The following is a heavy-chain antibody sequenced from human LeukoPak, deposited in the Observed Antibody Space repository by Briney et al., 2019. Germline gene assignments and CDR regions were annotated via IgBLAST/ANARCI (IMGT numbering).Heavy chain of an antibody. CDR3: ARDRGDIAVVPAAIWFDP. Sequence: ASVKVSCKASGGTFSGYAISWVRQAPGQGLEWMGGIIPIFGTANYAQKFQGRVTITADKSTSTAYMELSSLRSEDTAVYYCARDRGDIAVVPAAIWFDPWGQGTLVTVSS. CDR1: GGTFSGYA. D-gene: IGHD2-2*01. CDR2: IIPIFGTA. V-gene: IGHV1-69*06. J-gene: IGHJ5*02.